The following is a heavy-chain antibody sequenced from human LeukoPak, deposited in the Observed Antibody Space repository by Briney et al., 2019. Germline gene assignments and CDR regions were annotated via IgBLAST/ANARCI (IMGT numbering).Heavy chain of an antibody. V-gene: IGHV4-28*03. CDR2: IYYSGST. Sequence: SDTLSLTCVVSGYSISSNNWWGWIRPPPGKGLEWIGYIYYSGSTNYNPSLKSRVTISVDTSKNQFSLKLSSVTAADTAVYYCARGGLYRTGYSSSWYYFDYWGQGTLVTVSS. J-gene: IGHJ4*02. D-gene: IGHD6-13*01. CDR3: ARGGLYRTGYSSSWYYFDY. CDR1: GYSISSNNW.